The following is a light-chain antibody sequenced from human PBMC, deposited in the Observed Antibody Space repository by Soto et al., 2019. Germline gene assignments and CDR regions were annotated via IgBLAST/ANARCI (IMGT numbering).Light chain of an antibody. Sequence: EVVMTQSPATLSVSPWERATLSCRASQSVSSNLAWYQQKPGQAPRLLIYGASTRATGIPARFSGSGSGTEFTLIISSLQSEDFAVYYCQQYNNWTRTFGQGTKLEIK. CDR2: GAS. CDR3: QQYNNWTRT. CDR1: QSVSSN. J-gene: IGKJ2*02. V-gene: IGKV3-15*01.